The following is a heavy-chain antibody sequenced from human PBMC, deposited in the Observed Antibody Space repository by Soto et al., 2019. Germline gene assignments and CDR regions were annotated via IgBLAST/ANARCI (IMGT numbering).Heavy chain of an antibody. CDR3: SRLASRGTLVRDWLDP. CDR2: IYPVDSDT. V-gene: IGHV5-51*01. Sequence: GESLKISCQGSGFSFANSWIGWVRQTPGKGLDGMGIIYPVDSDTIYSPSFQGHFTISADKFISTAYLQWSSLKVSDTAMYYRSRLASRGTLVRDWLDPWGQGTLVT. J-gene: IGHJ5*02. D-gene: IGHD1-1*01. CDR1: GFSFANSW.